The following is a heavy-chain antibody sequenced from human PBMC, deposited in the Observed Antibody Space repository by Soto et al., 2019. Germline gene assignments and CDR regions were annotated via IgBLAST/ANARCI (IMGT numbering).Heavy chain of an antibody. CDR2: SYYSGST. CDR3: ASYLRRTPGLTECCYHGMDV. CDR1: GGSISSYY. D-gene: IGHD2-8*01. V-gene: IGHV4-59*01. Sequence: SETLSLSCTVSGGSISSYYWSWIRQPPGKGLGWIGYSYYSGSTNYNPSLKCRVTISVDTSKTQFSLKLSSVTAADTAVYYCASYLRRTPGLTECCYHGMDVCGEGITVTVS. J-gene: IGHJ6*02.